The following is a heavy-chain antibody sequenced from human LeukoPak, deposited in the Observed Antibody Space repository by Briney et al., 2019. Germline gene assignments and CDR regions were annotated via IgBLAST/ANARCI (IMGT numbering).Heavy chain of an antibody. CDR2: ISGSGGST. V-gene: IGHV3-23*01. CDR3: AGRGSGSYFDY. Sequence: GGSLRLSCAASGFTFSSYGMTWVRQAPGKGLEWVSAISGSGGSTYYADSVKGRLTISRDNSKNTLYLQMHSLRAEDTAVYYCAGRGSGSYFDYWGQGTLVTVSS. J-gene: IGHJ4*02. CDR1: GFTFSSYG. D-gene: IGHD3-10*01.